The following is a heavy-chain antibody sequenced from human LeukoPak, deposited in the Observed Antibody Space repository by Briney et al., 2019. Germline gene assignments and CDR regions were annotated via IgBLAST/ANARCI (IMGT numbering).Heavy chain of an antibody. CDR2: INPNSGGT. CDR1: GYTFTGYY. V-gene: IGHV1-2*02. J-gene: IGHJ4*02. D-gene: IGHD5-18*01. CDR3: ARNTQLWLNFDY. Sequence: ASVTVSCKASGYTFTGYYMHWVRQAPGQGLEWMGWINPNSGGTNYAQKFQGRVTMTRDTSISTAYMELSRLRSDDTAVYYCARNTQLWLNFDYWGQGTLVTVSS.